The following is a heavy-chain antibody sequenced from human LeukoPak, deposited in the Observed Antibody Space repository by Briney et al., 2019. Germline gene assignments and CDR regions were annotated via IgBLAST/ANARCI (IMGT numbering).Heavy chain of an antibody. V-gene: IGHV3-7*01. Sequence: GGSLRLSCAASGFTISNYWMNWVRQAPGKGLEWVANIKQDGSKKYYVDSVKGRFTISRDNAKNSLYLQMNSLRAEDTAVYYCARAGRGDAYEIGVFYFDDWGQGTLVPVSS. CDR2: IKQDGSKK. D-gene: IGHD5-24*01. CDR3: ARAGRGDAYEIGVFYFDD. CDR1: GFTISNYW. J-gene: IGHJ4*02.